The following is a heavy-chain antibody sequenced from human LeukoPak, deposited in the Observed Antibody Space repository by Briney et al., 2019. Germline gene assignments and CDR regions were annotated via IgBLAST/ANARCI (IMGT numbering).Heavy chain of an antibody. CDR2: ISDSGGST. CDR1: GFTFSRYA. Sequence: PGGSLRLSCAASGFTFSRYAMSWVRQAPGKGLEWVSGISDSGGSTNYADSVKGRFTISRDNSKNTLYLQMNSLRAEDTAVYYCASYYYDSSGYWVHAFDIWGQGTMVTVSS. D-gene: IGHD3-22*01. CDR3: ASYYYDSSGYWVHAFDI. V-gene: IGHV3-23*01. J-gene: IGHJ3*02.